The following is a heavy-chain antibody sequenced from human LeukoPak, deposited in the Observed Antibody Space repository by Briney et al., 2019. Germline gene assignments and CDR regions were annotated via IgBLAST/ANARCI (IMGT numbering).Heavy chain of an antibody. D-gene: IGHD3-22*01. Sequence: GASVKVSCKASGYTFTSYGISWVRQAPGQGLEWMGWISAYNGNTNYAQKLQGRVTMTTDISTSTAYMELRSLRSDDTAVYYCARNYYDSHHPRFQHWGQGTLVTVSS. J-gene: IGHJ1*01. CDR3: ARNYYDSHHPRFQH. CDR2: ISAYNGNT. CDR1: GYTFTSYG. V-gene: IGHV1-18*01.